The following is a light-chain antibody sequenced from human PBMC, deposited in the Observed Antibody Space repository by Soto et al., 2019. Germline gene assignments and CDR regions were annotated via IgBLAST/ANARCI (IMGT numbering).Light chain of an antibody. Sequence: EIVMTQSPATLSVSPGERATLSCRASRNINRKLAWYQQKPGQAPRLLISGASTRATGIPARFSGSGSGTEFTLTISSLQSEEFAVYYYQQYYDYPPLIFGGGTKVEIK. CDR1: RNINRK. CDR2: GAS. CDR3: QQYYDYPPLI. V-gene: IGKV3-15*01. J-gene: IGKJ4*01.